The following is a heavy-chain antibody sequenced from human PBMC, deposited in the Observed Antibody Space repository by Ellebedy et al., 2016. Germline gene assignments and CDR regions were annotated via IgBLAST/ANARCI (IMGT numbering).Heavy chain of an antibody. CDR2: INPNSGGT. CDR3: AGGVGGHTWFIP. Sequence: ASVKVSXXASGYTFTSYGISWVRQAPGQGLEWMGWINPNSGGTNYARNFQGSVTMTRDTSISTVYMELNRLTPDDTAVYYCAGGVGGHTWFIPWGQGTQVTVSS. D-gene: IGHD1-26*01. V-gene: IGHV1-2*02. CDR1: GYTFTSYG. J-gene: IGHJ5*02.